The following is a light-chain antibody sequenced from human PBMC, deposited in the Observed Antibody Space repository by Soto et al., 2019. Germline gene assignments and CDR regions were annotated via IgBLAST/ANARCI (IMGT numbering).Light chain of an antibody. CDR3: AAWDDSLNGLV. CDR2: SNN. V-gene: IGLV1-44*01. J-gene: IGLJ2*01. CDR1: SSNIGSNT. Sequence: QSVLTQPPSASGTPGQRVTISCSGSSSNIGSNTVNWYQQLPGTAPKLLIYSNNQRPSGVPDRFSGSKSGTSASLAISGPXXEDEADYYCAAWDDSLNGLVFGGGTKLTVL.